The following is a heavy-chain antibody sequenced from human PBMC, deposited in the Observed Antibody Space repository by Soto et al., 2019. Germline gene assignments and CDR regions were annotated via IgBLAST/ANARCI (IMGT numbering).Heavy chain of an antibody. Sequence: SETLSLTSTVSGGSISSYDWSWIRQPPGKRLEWMGYIYYSGSTNYKPSLKSRVTISVDTSKNQFSLKLSSVTAADTAVYYCARGLLWFGYPRVPYGMDVWGQGTTVTVSS. V-gene: IGHV4-59*01. D-gene: IGHD3-10*01. CDR3: ARGLLWFGYPRVPYGMDV. CDR1: GGSISSYD. J-gene: IGHJ6*02. CDR2: IYYSGST.